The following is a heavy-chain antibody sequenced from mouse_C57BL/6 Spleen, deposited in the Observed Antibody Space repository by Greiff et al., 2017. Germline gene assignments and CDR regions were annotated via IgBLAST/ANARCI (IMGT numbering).Heavy chain of an antibody. CDR3: AREGELFYFDY. V-gene: IGHV1-64*01. Sequence: VQLQQPGAELVKPGASVKLSCKASGYTFTSYWMHWVKQRPGQGLEWIGMIHPNSGSTNYNEKFKSKATLTVDKSSSTAYMQLSSLTSEDSAVYYCAREGELFYFDYWGQGTTLTVSS. CDR1: GYTFTSYW. J-gene: IGHJ2*01. CDR2: IHPNSGST.